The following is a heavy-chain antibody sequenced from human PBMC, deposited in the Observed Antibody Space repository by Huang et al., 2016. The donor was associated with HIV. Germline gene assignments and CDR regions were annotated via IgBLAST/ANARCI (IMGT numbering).Heavy chain of an antibody. J-gene: IGHJ6*03. D-gene: IGHD3-10*01. Sequence: QVQLQQWGAGLLKPSETLSLTCAVYGGSFSWYSWSGIRAPPGKGLAWIGEINHSGSTNDNPSLKSRVTISVDTANNQFALKLSSVTAADTAVYYCARNYVVRGVIKAEWYMDVWGKGTTVTVSS. CDR2: INHSGST. CDR3: ARNYVVRGVIKAEWYMDV. CDR1: GGSFSWYS. V-gene: IGHV4-34*01.